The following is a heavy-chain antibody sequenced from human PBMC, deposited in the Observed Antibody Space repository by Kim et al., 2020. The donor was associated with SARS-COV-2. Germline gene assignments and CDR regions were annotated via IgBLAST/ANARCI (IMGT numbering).Heavy chain of an antibody. CDR2: INNDGSAA. J-gene: IGHJ3*01. D-gene: IGHD3-10*01. V-gene: IGHV3-74*01. CDR1: GFTFTNYW. Sequence: GGSLRLSCEASGFTFTNYWMHWVRQAPGKGLVWVSRINNDGSAANGADSVKGRFTISRDNAKNTVYLQLNSLSAEDTAVYYCARTLTASFDAFDVWVQGT. CDR3: ARTLTASFDAFDV.